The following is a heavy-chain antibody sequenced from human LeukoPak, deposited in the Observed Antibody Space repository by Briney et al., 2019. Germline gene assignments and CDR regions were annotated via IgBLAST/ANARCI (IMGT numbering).Heavy chain of an antibody. V-gene: IGHV4-30-4*08. Sequence: SQTLSLTCTVSGGSISSGDYYWSWIRQPPGKGREWIGYIYYSGSTYYNPSLKSRVTISVDTSKNQFSLKLSSVTAADTAVYYCARGYYDILTGVNWFDPWGQGTLVTVSS. J-gene: IGHJ5*02. D-gene: IGHD3-9*01. CDR2: IYYSGST. CDR3: ARGYYDILTGVNWFDP. CDR1: GGSISSGDYY.